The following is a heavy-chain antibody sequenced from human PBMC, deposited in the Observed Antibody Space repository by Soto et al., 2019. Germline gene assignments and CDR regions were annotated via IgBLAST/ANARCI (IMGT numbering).Heavy chain of an antibody. V-gene: IGHV3-53*01. CDR1: GFTVSSNY. CDR3: ASERRGYYLSYYGMDV. D-gene: IGHD3-3*01. CDR2: IYSGGST. J-gene: IGHJ6*02. Sequence: GGSLRLSCAASGFTVSSNYMSWVRQAPGKGLEWVSVIYSGGSTYYADSVKGRFTISRDNSKNTLYLQMNSLRAEDTAVYYCASERRGYYLSYYGMDVWGQGTTVTVSS.